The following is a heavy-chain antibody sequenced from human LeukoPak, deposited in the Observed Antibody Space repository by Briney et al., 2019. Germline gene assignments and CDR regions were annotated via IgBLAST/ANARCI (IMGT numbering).Heavy chain of an antibody. V-gene: IGHV1-69*04. CDR2: IIPILGIA. CDR3: ARADYDILTGYSRGDWFDP. J-gene: IGHJ5*02. D-gene: IGHD3-9*01. Sequence: GSSVKVSCKASGGTFSSYAISWVRQAPGQGLEWMGRIIPILGIANYAQKFQGRVTITADKSTSTAYMELSSLRSEDTAVYYCARADYDILTGYSRGDWFDPWGQGTLVTVSS. CDR1: GGTFSSYA.